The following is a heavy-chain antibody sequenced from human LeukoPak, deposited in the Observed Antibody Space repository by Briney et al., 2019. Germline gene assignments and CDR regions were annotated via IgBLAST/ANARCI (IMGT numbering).Heavy chain of an antibody. CDR2: ISSSGGTT. CDR1: GFTFSSYA. V-gene: IGHV3-23*01. Sequence: GSLRLSCAASGFTFSSYAMTWVRQAPGKGLEWVSGISSSGGTTYHADSVKGRFTISRDNSKNTLYLQMNSLRAEDTAVYYCVRKASYYDSREDGYFDLWGRGTLVTVSS. J-gene: IGHJ2*01. D-gene: IGHD3-22*01. CDR3: VRKASYYDSREDGYFDL.